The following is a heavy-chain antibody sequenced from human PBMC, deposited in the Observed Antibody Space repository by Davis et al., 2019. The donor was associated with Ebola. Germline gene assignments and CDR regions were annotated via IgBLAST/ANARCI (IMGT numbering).Heavy chain of an antibody. Sequence: ASVKVSCKASGYTFTSYDINWVRQAPGQGPVWMGWISFYTGNTNYAQKFQGRVTITADESTSTAYMELSSLRSEDTAVYYCASRYCSSTSCYKDYYYYYMDVWGKGTTVTVSS. CDR2: ISFYTGNT. CDR1: GYTFTSYD. J-gene: IGHJ6*03. V-gene: IGHV1-18*01. CDR3: ASRYCSSTSCYKDYYYYYMDV. D-gene: IGHD2-2*02.